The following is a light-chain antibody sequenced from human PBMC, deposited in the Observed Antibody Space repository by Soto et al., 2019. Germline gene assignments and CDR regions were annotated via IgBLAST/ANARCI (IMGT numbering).Light chain of an antibody. CDR3: CSYAGTVV. Sequence: QSALTQPRSVSGSPGQSVTISCTGTSSDVGGYNYVSWYQQHPGKAPKLVIYDVSERPSGVPDRFSGSKSGNTASLAISGLQAEDEADYYCCSYAGTVVFGGGTQLTVL. J-gene: IGLJ2*01. CDR1: SSDVGGYNY. V-gene: IGLV2-11*01. CDR2: DVS.